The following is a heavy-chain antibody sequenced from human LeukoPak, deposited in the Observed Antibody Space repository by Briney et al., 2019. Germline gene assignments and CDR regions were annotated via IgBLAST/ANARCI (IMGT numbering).Heavy chain of an antibody. D-gene: IGHD3-10*01. CDR3: AKSNGYGLVDI. Sequence: PSETLSLTCTVSGGSISSYYWSWIRQPPGKGLEWIGYIYYSGSTYYSPSLKSRVTISLDTSRNQFSLKLNSVTAADTAVYYCAKSNGYGLVDIWGQGTMVTVSS. CDR2: IYYSGST. J-gene: IGHJ3*02. V-gene: IGHV4-59*12. CDR1: GGSISSYY.